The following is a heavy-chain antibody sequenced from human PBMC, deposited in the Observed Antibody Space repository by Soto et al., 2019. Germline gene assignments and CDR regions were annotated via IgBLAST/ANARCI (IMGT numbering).Heavy chain of an antibody. CDR3: TTGGNRSYDSSGYYYQFDY. Sequence: GGSLRLSCAASGFTFSNAWMNWVRQAPGKGLEWVGRIKSKTDGGTTDYAAPVKGRFTISRDDSKNTLYLQMNSLKTGDTAVYYCTTGGNRSYDSSGYYYQFDYWGQGTLVTVSS. D-gene: IGHD3-22*01. J-gene: IGHJ4*02. CDR2: IKSKTDGGTT. CDR1: GFTFSNAW. V-gene: IGHV3-15*07.